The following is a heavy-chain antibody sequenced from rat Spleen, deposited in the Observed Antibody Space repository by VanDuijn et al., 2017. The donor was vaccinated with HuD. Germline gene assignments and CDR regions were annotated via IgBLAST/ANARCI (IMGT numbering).Heavy chain of an antibody. CDR1: GFTFSDYY. CDR2: ISAGGDST. V-gene: IGHV5-27*01. J-gene: IGHJ3*01. Sequence: EVQLVESDGGLVQPGRSLKLSCAASGFTFSDYYMAWVRQAPTKGLEWVAYISAGGDSTYYRDSVKGRFTVSRDDAKTSLYLQMDSLRSEDTATYYCTTRPYYSSLNWFPYWGQGTLVTVSS. D-gene: IGHD1-2*01. CDR3: TTRPYYSSLNWFPY.